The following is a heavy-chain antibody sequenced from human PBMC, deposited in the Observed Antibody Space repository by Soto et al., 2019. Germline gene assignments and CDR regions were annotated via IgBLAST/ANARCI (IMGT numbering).Heavy chain of an antibody. CDR2: IYYSGST. J-gene: IGHJ3*02. Sequence: SETLSLTCTVSGGSVSRGAYYWTWIRQRPGKGLEWIGYIYYSGSTYYSPSLKSRLSISLDTSKNQFSLRLSSVTAADTAMYYCARARLRAVYAFDIWGQGTMVTVSS. D-gene: IGHD5-12*01. CDR3: ARARLRAVYAFDI. V-gene: IGHV4-31*03. CDR1: GGSVSRGAYY.